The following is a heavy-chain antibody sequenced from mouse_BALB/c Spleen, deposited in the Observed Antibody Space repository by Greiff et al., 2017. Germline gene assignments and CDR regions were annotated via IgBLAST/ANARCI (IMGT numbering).Heavy chain of an antibody. V-gene: IGHV5-17*02. J-gene: IGHJ4*01. CDR2: ISSGSSTI. D-gene: IGHD2-3*01. Sequence: EVQRVESGGGLVQPGGSRKLSCAASGFTFGSFGMHWVRQAPEKGLEWVAYISSGSSTIYYADTVKGRFTISRDNPKNTLFLQMTSLRSEDTAMYYCARSMVYYAMDYWGQGTSVTVSS. CDR3: ARSMVYYAMDY. CDR1: GFTFGSFG.